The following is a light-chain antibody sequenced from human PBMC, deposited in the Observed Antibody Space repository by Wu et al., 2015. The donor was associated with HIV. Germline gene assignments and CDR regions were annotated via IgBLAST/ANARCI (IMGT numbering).Light chain of an antibody. CDR1: QSVSGD. CDR2: DTS. CDR3: QQYNKWPR. Sequence: EVLLTQSPATLSLSPGDRASLSCRAGQSVSGDLAWYQQKPGQAPRLLIYDTSTRATGVPARFSGSGSEADFTLTISNLQSEDFAIYYCQQYNKWPRFGQGTKVEIK. J-gene: IGKJ1*01. V-gene: IGKV3-15*01.